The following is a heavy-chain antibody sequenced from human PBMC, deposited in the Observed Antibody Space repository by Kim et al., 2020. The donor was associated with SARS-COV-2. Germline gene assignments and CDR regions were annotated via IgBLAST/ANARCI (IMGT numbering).Heavy chain of an antibody. Sequence: PSLKSRVTMSVDTSKNQFSLKLSSVTAADTAVYYCARDNWGLGEYDAFDIWGQGTMVTVSS. V-gene: IGHV4-4*07. D-gene: IGHD7-27*01. CDR3: ARDNWGLGEYDAFDI. J-gene: IGHJ3*02.